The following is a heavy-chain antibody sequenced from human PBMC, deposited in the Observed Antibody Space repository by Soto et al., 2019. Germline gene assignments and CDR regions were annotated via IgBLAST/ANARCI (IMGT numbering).Heavy chain of an antibody. CDR3: GRRNNYGLGSFDP. CDR2: INYSGST. Sequence: SETLSLTCAVYGGSFNGFYWGWIRQPPGKGLEWIGQINYSGSTNYNPSLKSRGTISFDKSNNKFSLRLRSVTAADTAVYYFGRRNNYGLGSFDPWGQGTPVTVSS. V-gene: IGHV4-34*01. D-gene: IGHD3-10*01. CDR1: GGSFNGFY. J-gene: IGHJ5*02.